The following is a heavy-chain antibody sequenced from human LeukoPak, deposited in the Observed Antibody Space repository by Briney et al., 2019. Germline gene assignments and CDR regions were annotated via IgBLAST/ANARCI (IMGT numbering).Heavy chain of an antibody. CDR3: AKDPKYILAAAGN. J-gene: IGHJ4*02. CDR2: ISGSGGST. CDR1: GFTFSSYA. D-gene: IGHD6-13*01. V-gene: IGHV3-23*01. Sequence: PGGSLRLSCAASGFTFSSYAMSWVRQAPGKGLEWVSAISGSGGSTYYADSVKGRFTISRDNSKNTLYLQMNSLRAGDTAVYYCAKDPKYILAAAGNWGQGTLVTVSS.